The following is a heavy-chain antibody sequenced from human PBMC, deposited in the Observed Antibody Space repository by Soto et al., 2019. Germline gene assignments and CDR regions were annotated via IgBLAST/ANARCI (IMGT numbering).Heavy chain of an antibody. CDR2: IDHSGST. CDR3: ARRGVSGLTLTMVRGAPPLPNWFDP. V-gene: IGHV4-34*01. CDR1: GGSFSGYY. D-gene: IGHD3-10*01. J-gene: IGHJ5*02. Sequence: QVQLQQWGAGLLKPSETLSLTCAVYGGSFSGYYWNWIRQPPGKGLEWIGEIDHSGSTNYNPSLKSRVTFSIDTSRDVVSLKLSSVTAADTAVYYCARRGVSGLTLTMVRGAPPLPNWFDPWGQGTLVTVSA.